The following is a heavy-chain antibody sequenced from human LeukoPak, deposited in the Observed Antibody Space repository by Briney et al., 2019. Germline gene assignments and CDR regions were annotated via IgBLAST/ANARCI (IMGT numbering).Heavy chain of an antibody. D-gene: IGHD3-10*01. J-gene: IGHJ4*02. CDR3: AKDAVVRGVIDY. V-gene: IGHV3-23*01. CDR2: ISGSGGST. Sequence: TGGSLRLSCAGSGFNFNNYAMTWVRQAPGKGPAWVSSISGSGGSTYYTGSVKGRFTISRDNSKNALFLQMNSLRAEDTAVYYCAKDAVVRGVIDYWGQGTLVTVSS. CDR1: GFNFNNYA.